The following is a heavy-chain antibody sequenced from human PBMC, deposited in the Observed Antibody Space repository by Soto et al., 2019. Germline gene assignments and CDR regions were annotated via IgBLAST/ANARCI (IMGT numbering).Heavy chain of an antibody. D-gene: IGHD1-26*01. CDR1: GSRVNYYV. Sequence: SVRRSCGNSGSRVNYYVLSWVRQATGKGLEWVSGMSGVDDSKSYADSVKGRLTISRDNARNTLFLQMNNLRAADTAIYYCARRSTQGRTAHGTYF. V-gene: IGHV3-23*01. CDR3: ARRSTQGRTAHGTYF. J-gene: IGHJ2*01. CDR2: MSGVDDSK.